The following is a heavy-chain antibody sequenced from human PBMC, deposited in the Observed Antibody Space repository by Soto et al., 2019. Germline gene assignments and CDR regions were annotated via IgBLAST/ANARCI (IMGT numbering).Heavy chain of an antibody. D-gene: IGHD6-19*01. CDR3: ARELAGDSSGCYGYYYGMDV. Sequence: GGSLRLSCAASGFTFSSYGMHWVRQAPGKGLEWVAVIWYDGSNKYYADSVKGRFTISRGNSKNTLYLQMNSLRAEDTAVYYCARELAGDSSGCYGYYYGMDVWGQGTTVTVSS. CDR1: GFTFSSYG. J-gene: IGHJ6*02. CDR2: IWYDGSNK. V-gene: IGHV3-33*01.